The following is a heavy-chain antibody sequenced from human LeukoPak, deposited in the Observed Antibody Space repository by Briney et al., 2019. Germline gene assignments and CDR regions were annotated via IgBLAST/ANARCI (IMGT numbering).Heavy chain of an antibody. V-gene: IGHV3-48*01. CDR3: SRSRRGTGGAFDI. CDR1: GYIFSSYS. J-gene: IGHJ3*02. Sequence: GGSLRLSCAASGYIFSSYSMNWVRQAPGKGLEWVSYISSSSSTIYYADSVRGRFTISRDNAKNSLYLQMNSLRAEDTAVYYCSRSRRGTGGAFDIWGQGTMVTVSS. CDR2: ISSSSSTI. D-gene: IGHD3-16*01.